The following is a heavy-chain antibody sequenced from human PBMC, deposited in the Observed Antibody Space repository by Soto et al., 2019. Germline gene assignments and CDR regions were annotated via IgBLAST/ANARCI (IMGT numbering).Heavy chain of an antibody. CDR3: SRGIAARRGYYYYFMDV. D-gene: IGHD6-6*01. V-gene: IGHV6-1*01. Sequence: SHSLSLICGISGDSLSSNNAAWNWIRQTTSKGLEWLGRTYYRSKWYNDYAVSVKSRITINPDTSKNQFSLQLNSVTPEDTAVYFCSRGIAARRGYYYYFMDVWGKGTTVTVSS. CDR2: TYYRSKWYN. J-gene: IGHJ6*03. CDR1: GDSLSSNNAA.